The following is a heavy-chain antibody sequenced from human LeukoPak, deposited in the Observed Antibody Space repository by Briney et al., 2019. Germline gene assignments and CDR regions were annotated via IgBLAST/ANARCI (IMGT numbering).Heavy chain of an antibody. V-gene: IGHV4-30-2*01. CDR3: ATRGLPDFDY. CDR2: IYHSGST. CDR1: GGSISSGGYS. J-gene: IGHJ4*02. Sequence: PSETLSLTCAVSGGSISSGGYSWSWIRQPPGKGLEWIGYIYHSGSTYYNPSLKSRVTISVDRSKNQFSLKLSSVTAADTAVYYCATRGLPDFDYWGQGTLVTVSS. D-gene: IGHD2-2*01.